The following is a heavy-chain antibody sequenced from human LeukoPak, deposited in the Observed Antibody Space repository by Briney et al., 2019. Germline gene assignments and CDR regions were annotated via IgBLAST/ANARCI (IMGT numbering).Heavy chain of an antibody. V-gene: IGHV3-48*03. CDR1: GFTFSSYE. D-gene: IGHD2-15*01. CDR2: IDGSGSRI. Sequence: GGSLRLSCAASGFTFSSYEMNWVRQAPGMGLEWVSYIDGSGSRIYYLDSVKGRFTISRDNARNSLYLQMNNLRAEDTAVYYCARDNEFCTGGTCRLDYWGQGALVTVSS. CDR3: ARDNEFCTGGTCRLDY. J-gene: IGHJ4*02.